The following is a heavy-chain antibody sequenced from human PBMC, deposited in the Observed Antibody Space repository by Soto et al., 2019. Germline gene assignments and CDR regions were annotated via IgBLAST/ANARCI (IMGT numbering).Heavy chain of an antibody. CDR1: GFTFSSYG. D-gene: IGHD4-17*01. V-gene: IGHV3-33*01. Sequence: QVNLVEAGGGVVQPGRSLRLSCAASGFTFSSYGMHWVRQAPGKGLEWVAVIWYDGNNKYFADSVKGRFTISRDNSKNTVYLEMNSLRGEDTAVYYCARELNTVTTRDAFDIWGQGTMVTVSS. CDR2: IWYDGNNK. J-gene: IGHJ3*02. CDR3: ARELNTVTTRDAFDI.